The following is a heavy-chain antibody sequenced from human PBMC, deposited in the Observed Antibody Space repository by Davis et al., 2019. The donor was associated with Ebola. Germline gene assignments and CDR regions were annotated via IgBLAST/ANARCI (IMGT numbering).Heavy chain of an antibody. CDR3: ARDCSGGSCRTYYYYYGMDV. Sequence: GESLKISCADSGFTFSSYEMNWVRQAPGKGLEWVSYISSSGSTIYYADSVKGRFTISRDNDKNSLYLQMNSLRAEDTAVYYCARDCSGGSCRTYYYYYGMDVWGQGTTVTVSS. CDR2: ISSSGSTI. CDR1: GFTFSSYE. D-gene: IGHD2-15*01. V-gene: IGHV3-48*03. J-gene: IGHJ6*02.